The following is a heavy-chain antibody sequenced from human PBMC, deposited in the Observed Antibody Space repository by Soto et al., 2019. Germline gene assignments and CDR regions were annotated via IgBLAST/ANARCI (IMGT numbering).Heavy chain of an antibody. CDR1: GGTFSSYT. Sequence: SVKVSCKASGGTFSSYTISWVRQAPGQGLEWMGRIIPILGIANYAQKFQGRVTITADKSTSTAYMELSSLRSEDTAVYYCARDRGHSDIFDYWGQGTLVTVSS. CDR3: ARDRGHSDIFDY. V-gene: IGHV1-69*04. J-gene: IGHJ4*02. CDR2: IIPILGIA.